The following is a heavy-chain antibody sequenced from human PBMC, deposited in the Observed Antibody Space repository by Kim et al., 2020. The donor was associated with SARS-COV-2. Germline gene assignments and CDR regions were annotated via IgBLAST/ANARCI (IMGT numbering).Heavy chain of an antibody. Sequence: GGSLRLSCAASGLTFSYYPLHWVRQSPGRGLEWVALISSDESNTYYADSVKGRFSISRDNSKNTVWLQMNTLRSEDTAVYYCARDIRLRGSADDCSSATCYSYYYGMDVWGPGTTVTVSS. CDR2: ISSDESNT. D-gene: IGHD2-2*01. V-gene: IGHV3-30-3*01. J-gene: IGHJ6*02. CDR1: GLTFSYYP. CDR3: ARDIRLRGSADDCSSATCYSYYYGMDV.